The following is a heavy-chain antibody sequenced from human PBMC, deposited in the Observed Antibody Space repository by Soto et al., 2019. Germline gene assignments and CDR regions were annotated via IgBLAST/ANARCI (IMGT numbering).Heavy chain of an antibody. CDR2: INQEGSDK. J-gene: IGHJ4*02. CDR3: ASDLLIRAH. Sequence: GGSLRLSCLASGITFSDYWMTWVRQAPGRGLEWVANINQEGSDKNYVDSVKGRFTISRDNAKNSLYLKMNSLRAEDTAVYYCASDLLIRAHWGQGTLVTVSS. V-gene: IGHV3-7*03. CDR1: GITFSDYW. D-gene: IGHD3-10*01.